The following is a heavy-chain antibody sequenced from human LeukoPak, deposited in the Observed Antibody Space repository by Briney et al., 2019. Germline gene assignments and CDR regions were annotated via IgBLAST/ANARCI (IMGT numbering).Heavy chain of an antibody. V-gene: IGHV3-48*03. D-gene: IGHD3-10*01. CDR3: ARDVREITMVRGVHTNWFDP. CDR2: ISSSGSTI. CDR1: GFTFSSYE. Sequence: GSLRLSCAASGFTFSSYEMNWVRQAPGKGLEWVSYISSSGSTIYYADSVKGRFTISRDNAKNSLYLQMNSLRAEDTAVYYCARDVREITMVRGVHTNWFDPWGQGTLVTVSS. J-gene: IGHJ5*02.